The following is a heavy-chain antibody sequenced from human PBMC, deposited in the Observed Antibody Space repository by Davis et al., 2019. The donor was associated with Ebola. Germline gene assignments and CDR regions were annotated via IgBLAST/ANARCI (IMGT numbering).Heavy chain of an antibody. J-gene: IGHJ4*02. Sequence: AASVKVSCKASGGTFSSYAISWVQQAPGQGLEWMGGIIPIFGTANYAQKFQGRVTITADKSTSTAYIELSSLRSEDTAVYYCARSEGDLIVGATWVDYWGQGTLVTVSS. CDR2: IIPIFGTA. V-gene: IGHV1-69*06. CDR3: ARSEGDLIVGATWVDY. D-gene: IGHD1-26*01. CDR1: GGTFSSYA.